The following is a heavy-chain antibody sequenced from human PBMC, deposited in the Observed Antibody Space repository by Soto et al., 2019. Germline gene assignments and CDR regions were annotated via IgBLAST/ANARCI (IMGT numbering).Heavy chain of an antibody. CDR2: TVVGGGNT. Sequence: QVQLVQSGPEVRKPGTSVKVTCKTSGLTVLRSAMQWVRQARGQRLEWIGWTVVGGGNTNYAQKFQGRVTITRDVSTGTGYMEMSSLRSEDSAVYYCAAIPGWLRSDPRDSWGQGTLVTVSS. CDR3: AAIPGWLRSDPRDS. CDR1: GLTVLRSA. V-gene: IGHV1-58*02. D-gene: IGHD5-12*01. J-gene: IGHJ4*02.